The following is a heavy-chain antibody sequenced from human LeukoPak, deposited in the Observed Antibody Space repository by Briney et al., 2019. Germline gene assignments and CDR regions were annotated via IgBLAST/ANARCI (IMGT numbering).Heavy chain of an antibody. J-gene: IGHJ4*02. CDR2: IYHSGST. D-gene: IGHD1-26*01. V-gene: IGHV4-34*01. CDR1: GGSFSAYY. CDR3: ARGQVWLLYDY. Sequence: SETLSLTRAVYGGSFSAYYWSWIRQPPGKGLEWIGEIYHSGSTNYNPSLKSRVTISVDTSKNQFSLKLTSVTAADTAVYYCARGQVWLLYDYWGQGTLVTVSS.